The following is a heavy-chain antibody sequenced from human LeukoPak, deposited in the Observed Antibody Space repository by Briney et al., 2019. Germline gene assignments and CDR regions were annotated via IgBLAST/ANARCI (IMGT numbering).Heavy chain of an antibody. D-gene: IGHD5-24*01. J-gene: IGHJ4*02. CDR3: AREVEMNPLN. V-gene: IGHV1-69*13. Sequence: GAPVKVSCKASGGTFSSYAISWVRQAPGQGLEWMGGIIPIFGTANYAQKFQGRVTITADESTSTAYMELSSLRSEDTAVYYCAREVEMNPLNWGQGTLVTVSS. CDR1: GGTFSSYA. CDR2: IIPIFGTA.